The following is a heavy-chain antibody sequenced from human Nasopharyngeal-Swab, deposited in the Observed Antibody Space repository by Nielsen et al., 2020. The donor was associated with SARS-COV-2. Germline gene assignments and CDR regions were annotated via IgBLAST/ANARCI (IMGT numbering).Heavy chain of an antibody. V-gene: IGHV1-3*01. J-gene: IGHJ4*02. D-gene: IGHD3-10*01. Sequence: ASVKVSCKASGGTFSSYAISWVRQAPGQGLEWMGWINAGNGNTKYSQKFQGRVTITRDTSASTAYMELSSLRSEDTAVYYCARVGLWFGELLSYYFDYWGQGTLVTVSS. CDR2: INAGNGNT. CDR1: GGTFSSYA. CDR3: ARVGLWFGELLSYYFDY.